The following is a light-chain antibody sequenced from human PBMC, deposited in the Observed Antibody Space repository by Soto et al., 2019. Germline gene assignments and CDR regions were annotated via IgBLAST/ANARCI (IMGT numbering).Light chain of an antibody. CDR2: DAS. CDR3: QQYNGYSGT. J-gene: IGKJ1*01. CDR1: QSISTW. V-gene: IGKV1-5*01. Sequence: IQMTQSPSTLSASVGDGVTITCRASQSISTWLAWYQQKPGKAPKLLIYDASSLESGVPSRFSGSGSGTEFTLTISSLRPDDFATYYCQQYNGYSGTFGQGTKVDIK.